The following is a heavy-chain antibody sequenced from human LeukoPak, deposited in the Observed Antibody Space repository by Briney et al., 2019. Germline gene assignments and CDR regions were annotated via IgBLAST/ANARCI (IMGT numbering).Heavy chain of an antibody. CDR3: AKDIAGAYDSSGLMDY. D-gene: IGHD3-22*01. V-gene: IGHV3-9*01. J-gene: IGHJ4*02. Sequence: LSLTCTVSGGSISSYYWSWIRQPPGKGLEWVSGISWNSGSIGYADSVKGRFTISRDNARNSLYLQMNSLRAEDTALYYCAKDIAGAYDSSGLMDYWGQGTLVTVSS. CDR2: ISWNSGSI. CDR1: GGSISSYY.